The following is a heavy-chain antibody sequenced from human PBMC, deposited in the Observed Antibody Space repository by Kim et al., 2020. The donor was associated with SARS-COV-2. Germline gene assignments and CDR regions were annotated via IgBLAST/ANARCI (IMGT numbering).Heavy chain of an antibody. V-gene: IGHV4-61*02. CDR2: IYTSGST. CDR1: GGSISSGSYY. CDR3: ARDQYYDYVWGSSEDAFDI. D-gene: IGHD3-16*01. J-gene: IGHJ3*02. Sequence: SETLSLTCTVSGGSISSGSYYWSWIRQPAGKGLEWIGRIYTSGSTNYNPSLKSRVTISVDTSKNQFSLKLSSVTAADTAVYYCARDQYYDYVWGSSEDAFDIWGQGTMVTVSS.